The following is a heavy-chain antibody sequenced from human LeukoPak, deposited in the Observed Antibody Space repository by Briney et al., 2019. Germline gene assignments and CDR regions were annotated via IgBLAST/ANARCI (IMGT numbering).Heavy chain of an antibody. J-gene: IGHJ4*02. V-gene: IGHV3-74*01. Sequence: GGSLRLSCAASGFTFGSNWTHWVRQAPGKGLVWVSRSNEDGCTTNYADSVKGRFTISRDNAKNTLYLQMNSLTAEDTAVYYCVRDLGGRSGHWGQGTLITVSS. D-gene: IGHD1-26*01. CDR2: SNEDGCTT. CDR3: VRDLGGRSGH. CDR1: GFTFGSNW.